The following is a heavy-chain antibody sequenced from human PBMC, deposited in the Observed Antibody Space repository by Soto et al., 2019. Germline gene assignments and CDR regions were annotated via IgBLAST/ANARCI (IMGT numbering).Heavy chain of an antibody. D-gene: IGHD3-22*01. J-gene: IGHJ4*02. Sequence: GRSLRLSCAASGFTFSSYAMSWVRQAPGKGLEWVSAISGSGGSTYYADSVKGRFTISRDNSKNTLYLQMNSLRAEDTAVYYCAKDRGGYYYDYLRTLQFDYWGQGTLVTVSS. V-gene: IGHV3-23*01. CDR1: GFTFSSYA. CDR3: AKDRGGYYYDYLRTLQFDY. CDR2: ISGSGGST.